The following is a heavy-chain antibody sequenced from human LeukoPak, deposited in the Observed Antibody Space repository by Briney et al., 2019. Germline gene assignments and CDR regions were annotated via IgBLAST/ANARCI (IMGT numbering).Heavy chain of an antibody. Sequence: GGSLRLSCAASGFTFSDYNMHWVRQAPAKGLDWVALMSLDGNKKYYADSVRGGSTISRENPKNTVDLQLNSLRAEDKAVYYCARDLIGRYTFDYCGQGTLVTVSS. CDR2: MSLDGNKK. V-gene: IGHV3-30-3*01. J-gene: IGHJ4*02. CDR1: GFTFSDYN. D-gene: IGHD3-10*01. CDR3: ARDLIGRYTFDY.